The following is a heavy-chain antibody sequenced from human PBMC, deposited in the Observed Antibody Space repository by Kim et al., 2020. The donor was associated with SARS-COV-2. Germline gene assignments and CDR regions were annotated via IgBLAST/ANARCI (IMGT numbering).Heavy chain of an antibody. D-gene: IGHD4-17*01. J-gene: IGHJ1*01. CDR3: ARSSTVTPTGYFQL. Sequence: SPSLQGQVTISADKSISTAYLQWSSLKASDTAMYYCARSSTVTPTGYFQLWGQGTLVTVSS. V-gene: IGHV5-51*01.